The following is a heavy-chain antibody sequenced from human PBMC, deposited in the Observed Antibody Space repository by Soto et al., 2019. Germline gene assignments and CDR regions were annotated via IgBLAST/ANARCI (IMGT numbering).Heavy chain of an antibody. D-gene: IGHD5-18*01. CDR1: PYTFTGYY. CDR2: INPHSGAT. CDR3: ARDPGTAMAWGYFDY. J-gene: IGHJ4*02. Sequence: ASVKVSCKASPYTFTGYYMHWVRQAPGQGLEWMGWINPHSGATNYAQKFQGRVTMTRDTSINTAYMELSSLRYDDSAVYYCARDPGTAMAWGYFDYWGQGTLVTVSS. V-gene: IGHV1-2*02.